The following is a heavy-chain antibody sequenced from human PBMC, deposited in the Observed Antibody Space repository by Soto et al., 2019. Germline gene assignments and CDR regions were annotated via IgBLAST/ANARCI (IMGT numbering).Heavy chain of an antibody. V-gene: IGHV3-30*04. J-gene: IGHJ6*02. Sequence: QLVQSGGGVVQPGGSLRLTCAASTFDLSHYAIHWVRQAPGKGLEWVALLSFDGSEKFFIDSVKGRFTISRDSSNNRVFLQMDRQGCDDTAVYFCAREHTMTVSASRRDFVSTRQNEDTHYYGMDVWGQGATVSVSS. CDR2: LSFDGSEK. CDR1: TFDLSHYA. D-gene: IGHD3-22*01. CDR3: AREHTMTVSASRRDFVSTRQNEDTHYYGMDV.